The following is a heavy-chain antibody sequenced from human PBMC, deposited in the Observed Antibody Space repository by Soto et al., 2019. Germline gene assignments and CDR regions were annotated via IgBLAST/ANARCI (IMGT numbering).Heavy chain of an antibody. D-gene: IGHD2-21*02. V-gene: IGHV4-59*01. Sequence: PSETLSPTCTVFDASFRDYFWTWIRQPPGKGLEWIGYIIYMGRTNYNPSLKSRVSISVDTSKKHFPLQLRSVTAAETAAYNCVSDGGDDCGAAGGFDYWGQGTPVTVSS. CDR2: IIYMGRT. CDR3: VSDGGDDCGAAGGFDY. CDR1: DASFRDYF. J-gene: IGHJ4*02.